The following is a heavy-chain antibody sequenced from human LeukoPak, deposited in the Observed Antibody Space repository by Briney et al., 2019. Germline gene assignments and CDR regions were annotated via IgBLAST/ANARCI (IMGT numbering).Heavy chain of an antibody. CDR1: GFTCSDYS. Sequence: GGSLRLSCAASGFTCSDYSMNWVRQAPGKGLEWISYVGISSGNTKYADSVKGRFTISGDSAKNSVFLLMNNLRVDDTAVYYCARDHRYAFDNWGQGTLVTVSS. V-gene: IGHV3-48*04. CDR2: VGISSGNT. CDR3: ARDHRYAFDN. J-gene: IGHJ4*02. D-gene: IGHD5-12*01.